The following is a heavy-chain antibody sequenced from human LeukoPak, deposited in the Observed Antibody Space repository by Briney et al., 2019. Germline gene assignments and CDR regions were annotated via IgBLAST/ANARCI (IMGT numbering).Heavy chain of an antibody. V-gene: IGHV4-39*01. CDR1: GGSLRRTGYC. J-gene: IGHJ5*02. CDR3: ARHVGHDFWSGYRSVDP. Sequence: SETLSLTCTVSGGSLRRTGYCWGWILQPPGKGLEWIGSIYHNGSTCNNPSLKSRVILSVDTSKNQFSLKLSSVTAADTAVYYCARHVGHDFWSGYRSVDPWGQGTLVTVSS. CDR2: IYHNGST. D-gene: IGHD3-3*01.